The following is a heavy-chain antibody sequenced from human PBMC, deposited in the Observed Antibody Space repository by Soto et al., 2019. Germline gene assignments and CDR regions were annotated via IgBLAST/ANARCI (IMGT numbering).Heavy chain of an antibody. CDR2: ISASGGRT. Sequence: VGSLRLSCRASGFTFGNYAMAWVRQAPGKGLEWVSGISASGGRTYYADSAKGRFTISRDNSNNTLYLQMSSLRAEDTAAYYCAKDLEVLSARFESWGQGALVTVSS. CDR3: AKDLEVLSARFES. D-gene: IGHD2-15*01. CDR1: GFTFGNYA. J-gene: IGHJ4*02. V-gene: IGHV3-23*01.